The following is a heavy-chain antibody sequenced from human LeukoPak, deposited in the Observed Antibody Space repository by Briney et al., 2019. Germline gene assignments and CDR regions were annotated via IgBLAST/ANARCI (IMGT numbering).Heavy chain of an antibody. J-gene: IGHJ4*02. Sequence: PGGSLRLSCAASGFTFSSYAITWVRQAPGKGLEWVSSISDSGTGTYYADSVKGRFSISRDNSKNTLYLQMNSLRAEDTAVYYCAREDDCSSTSCYRGPFDYWGQGTLVTVSS. CDR1: GFTFSSYA. CDR2: ISDSGTGT. CDR3: AREDDCSSTSCYRGPFDY. D-gene: IGHD2-2*02. V-gene: IGHV3-23*01.